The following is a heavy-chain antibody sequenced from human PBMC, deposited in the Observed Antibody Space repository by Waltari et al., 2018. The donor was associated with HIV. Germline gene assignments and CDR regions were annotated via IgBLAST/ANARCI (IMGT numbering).Heavy chain of an antibody. CDR2: MNPNSGNT. D-gene: IGHD3-10*02. Sequence: QVQLVQSGAEVKKPGASVKVSCKASGYTFTSYDINWVRQATGQGLEWMGRMNPNSGNTGYAQKFQGRVTMTRNTSISTAYMELSSLRSEDTAVYYCARLPVPYYYYGMDVWGQGTTVTVSS. V-gene: IGHV1-8*01. J-gene: IGHJ6*02. CDR1: GYTFTSYD. CDR3: ARLPVPYYYYGMDV.